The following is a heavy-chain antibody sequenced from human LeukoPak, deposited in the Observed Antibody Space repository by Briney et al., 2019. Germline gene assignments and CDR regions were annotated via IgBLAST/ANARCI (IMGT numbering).Heavy chain of an antibody. Sequence: PSETLSLTCSFSGDSISTYYWSWIRQSPGKGLEWIGHIYSSGNTDYNSSLKSRVTISVDTSKSQFSLRLSSVTATDTAVYYCARLRWQLVGPYFDYWGQGILVTVS. CDR2: IYSSGNT. V-gene: IGHV4-59*01. D-gene: IGHD1-26*01. CDR1: GDSISTYY. J-gene: IGHJ4*02. CDR3: ARLRWQLVGPYFDY.